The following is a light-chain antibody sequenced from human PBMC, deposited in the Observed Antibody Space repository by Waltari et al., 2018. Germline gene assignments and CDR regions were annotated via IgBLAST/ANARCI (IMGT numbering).Light chain of an antibody. CDR3: QKYDFLPAP. CDR2: HTS. J-gene: IGKJ1*01. CDR1: QGVGKY. V-gene: IGKV3-20*01. Sequence: DIVLTQSPGTVSFSPGERATVSCRASQGVGKYLAWYQQRPGQAPRLRLYHTSIRATGIPDRFSGSRYGTDFSLTISRLEPEDSAVYYCQKYDFLPAPFGQGTTVDIK.